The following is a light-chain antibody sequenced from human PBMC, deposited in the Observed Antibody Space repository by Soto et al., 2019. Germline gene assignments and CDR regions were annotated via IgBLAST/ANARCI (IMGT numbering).Light chain of an antibody. V-gene: IGKV1-5*03. CDR1: QTIVSW. CDR3: QQYSRSPYT. Sequence: DIQMTQSPSTLSASVGDRVTITCRASQTIVSWLAWYQQKPGKAPKLLIFKASSLESGVPSRFSGSESGTEFTLTISSLQPDDFATYYCQQYSRSPYTFGQGPSWRSN. CDR2: KAS. J-gene: IGKJ2*01.